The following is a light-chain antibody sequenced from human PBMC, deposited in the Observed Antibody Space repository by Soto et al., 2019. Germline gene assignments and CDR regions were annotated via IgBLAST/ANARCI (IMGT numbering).Light chain of an antibody. V-gene: IGKV1-39*01. J-gene: IGKJ1*01. CDR2: DAS. CDR1: QNINNY. CDR3: QQSYSTPRT. Sequence: DIQMTQSPSSLSASVGDRVPITCQASQNINNYLNWYQQKPGRAPKLLIYDASNLEAGVPSRFRGSGSGTDFTLTISSLQPEDFATYYCQQSYSTPRTFGQGTKVDIK.